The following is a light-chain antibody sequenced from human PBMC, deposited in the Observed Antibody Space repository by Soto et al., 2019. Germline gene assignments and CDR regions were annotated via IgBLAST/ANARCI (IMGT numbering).Light chain of an antibody. J-gene: IGKJ4*01. V-gene: IGKV3-11*01. CDR2: DAS. Sequence: EIVLTQSPGTLSLSPGERATLSCRASQSVSSSYLAWYQHKPGQAPRLLIYDASNRATDIPARFSGSGSGTDFTLTISSLEPEDFAVYYCQQRSNWPLTFGGGTKVDIK. CDR3: QQRSNWPLT. CDR1: QSVSSSY.